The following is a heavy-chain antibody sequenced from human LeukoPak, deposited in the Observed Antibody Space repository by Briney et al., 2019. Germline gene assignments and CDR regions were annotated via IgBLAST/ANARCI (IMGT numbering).Heavy chain of an antibody. J-gene: IGHJ4*02. V-gene: IGHV3-21*01. Sequence: GGSLRLSCAASGFTFSSYSMNWVRQAPGKGLEWLSSISSSSSYIYYADSVKGRFTISRDNAKNSLYLQMNSLRAEDTAAYYCASGCSSTSCYLYWGQGTLVTVSS. CDR3: ASGCSSTSCYLY. CDR2: ISSSSSYI. CDR1: GFTFSSYS. D-gene: IGHD2-2*01.